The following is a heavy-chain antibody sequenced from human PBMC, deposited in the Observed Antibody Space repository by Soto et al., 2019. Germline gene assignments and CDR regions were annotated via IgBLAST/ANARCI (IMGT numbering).Heavy chain of an antibody. Sequence: HVQLVQSGAEVKKPGASVKVSCKASGYTLTTFFMHWVRQAPGQGLEWMGVINPGYPAGRSTTYAQKFPGRVNMTTDTSTSTVYLELSRLRSDDTSVYSWSREAIIAGATTGMDVWGQGTTVTVSS. D-gene: IGHD1-26*01. J-gene: IGHJ6*02. V-gene: IGHV1-46*01. CDR3: SREAIIAGATTGMDV. CDR2: INPGYPAGRST. CDR1: GYTLTTFF.